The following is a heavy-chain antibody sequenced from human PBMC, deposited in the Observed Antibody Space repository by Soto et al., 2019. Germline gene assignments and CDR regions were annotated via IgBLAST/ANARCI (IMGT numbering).Heavy chain of an antibody. J-gene: IGHJ5*02. CDR2: IYYSGST. V-gene: IGHV4-30-4*01. Sequence: KPSETLSLTCTVSGGSISSGDYYWSWIRQPPGKGLEWIGYIYYSGSTYYNPSLKSRVTISVDTSKNQFSLKLSSVTAADTAVYYCARGLRGSGSYYRGGYNWFDPWGQGTLVTVSS. CDR1: GGSISSGDYY. CDR3: ARGLRGSGSYYRGGYNWFDP. D-gene: IGHD3-10*01.